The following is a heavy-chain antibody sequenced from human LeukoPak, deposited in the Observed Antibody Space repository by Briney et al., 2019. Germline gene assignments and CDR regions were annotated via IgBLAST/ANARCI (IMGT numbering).Heavy chain of an antibody. Sequence: PSETLSLTCTVSGGSISSHYWSWIRQPPGKGLEWIGYIYYSGSTNYNPSLKSRVTISVDTSKNQFSLKLSSVTAADTAVYYCARGTKSYGFDYWGRGTLVTVSS. J-gene: IGHJ4*02. D-gene: IGHD1-26*01. CDR2: IYYSGST. V-gene: IGHV4-59*11. CDR3: ARGTKSYGFDY. CDR1: GGSISSHY.